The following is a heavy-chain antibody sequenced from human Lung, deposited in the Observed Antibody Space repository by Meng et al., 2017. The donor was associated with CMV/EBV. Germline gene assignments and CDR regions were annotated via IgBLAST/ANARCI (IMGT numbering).Heavy chain of an antibody. CDR2: IYTGGIRSDGDT. V-gene: IGHV3-66*02. D-gene: IGHD5-12*01. Sequence: GESLKISCAASGFSVSSNYMGWVRQAPGRGLEWVSVIYTGGIRSDGDTDYVDSAKGRFTISRDKSENTLYLQMDNLRPEDTAVYYCARREMYGYKEALYTFNMWGQGTRVTV. J-gene: IGHJ3*02. CDR3: ARREMYGYKEALYTFNM. CDR1: GFSVSSNY.